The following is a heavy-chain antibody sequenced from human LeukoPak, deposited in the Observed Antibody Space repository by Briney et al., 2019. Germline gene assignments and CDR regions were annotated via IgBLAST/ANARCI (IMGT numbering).Heavy chain of an antibody. V-gene: IGHV3-7*01. J-gene: IGHJ4*02. D-gene: IGHD3-10*01. CDR3: AREFVTMVRAYYFDY. Sequence: GGSLRLSCAASGFTFSSYWMSWVRQAPGKGLEWVANIKQDGSEKYYVDSVKGRFTISRDNAKNSLYLQMNSLRAEDTAVYYCAREFVTMVRAYYFDYWGQGTLVTVSS. CDR2: IKQDGSEK. CDR1: GFTFSSYW.